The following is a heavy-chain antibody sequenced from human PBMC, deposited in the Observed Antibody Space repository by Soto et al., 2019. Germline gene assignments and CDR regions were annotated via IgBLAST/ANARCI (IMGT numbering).Heavy chain of an antibody. J-gene: IGHJ5*02. CDR3: AKGRSFGVVYNWFDP. Sequence: EVQLLESGGGLVQPGGSLRLSCAASGFTFSSYAMSWVRQAPGKGLEWVSAISGSGGSTYYAGSGKGRFTISRDNSKNTLYLQMNSLRAEDTAVYYCAKGRSFGVVYNWFDPWGQGTLVTVSS. CDR2: ISGSGGST. CDR1: GFTFSSYA. D-gene: IGHD3-3*01. V-gene: IGHV3-23*01.